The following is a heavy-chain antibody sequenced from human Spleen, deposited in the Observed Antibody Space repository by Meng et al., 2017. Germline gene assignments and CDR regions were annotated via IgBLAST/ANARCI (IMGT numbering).Heavy chain of an antibody. CDR2: INYSGVST. D-gene: IGHD3-10*01. CDR1: GFTFDDYG. V-gene: IGHV3-23*01. Sequence: GGSLRLSCAASGFTFDDYGMSWVRQPPGKGLEWVSDINYSGVSTYYADSVKGRFTISRDNSKNTVYLQLNSLRAEDTAVYYCAKRDGSGSYRFFDYWGQGTLVTVSS. J-gene: IGHJ4*02. CDR3: AKRDGSGSYRFFDY.